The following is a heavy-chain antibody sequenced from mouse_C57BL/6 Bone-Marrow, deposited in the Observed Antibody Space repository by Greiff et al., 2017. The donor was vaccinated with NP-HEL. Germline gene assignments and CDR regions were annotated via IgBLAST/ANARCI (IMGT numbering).Heavy chain of an antibody. Sequence: EVQRVESGGGLVKPGGSLKLSCAASGFTFSSYAMSWVRQTPEKRLEWVATISDGGSYTYYPDNVKGRFTISRDNAKNNLYLQMSHLKSEDTAMYYCARDYYGSSPPWFAYWGQGTLVTVSA. D-gene: IGHD1-1*01. CDR1: GFTFSSYA. CDR3: ARDYYGSSPPWFAY. J-gene: IGHJ3*01. CDR2: ISDGGSYT. V-gene: IGHV5-4*01.